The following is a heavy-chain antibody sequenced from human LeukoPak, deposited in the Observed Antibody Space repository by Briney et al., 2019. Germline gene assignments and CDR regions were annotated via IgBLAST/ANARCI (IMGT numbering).Heavy chain of an antibody. Sequence: ASVKVSCEASGYTLTSCGINWVRQATGQGLEWMGWMNPNSGNTGYAQKLQGRVTMTRNTSISTAYMELSSLRSEDTAVYYCARGLNIVVVPAAIKGGNAFDIWGQGTMVTVSS. CDR2: MNPNSGNT. J-gene: IGHJ3*02. CDR3: ARGLNIVVVPAAIKGGNAFDI. D-gene: IGHD2-2*01. CDR1: GYTLTSCG. V-gene: IGHV1-8*01.